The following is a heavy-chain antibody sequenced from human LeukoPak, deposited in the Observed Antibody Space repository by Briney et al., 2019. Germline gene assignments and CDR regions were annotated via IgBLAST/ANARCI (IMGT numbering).Heavy chain of an antibody. D-gene: IGHD3-10*01. J-gene: IGHJ4*02. CDR3: AREYGSVLGDY. CDR2: IWYDGSYK. CDR1: GFTFSNYG. V-gene: IGHV3-33*01. Sequence: GRSLRLSCAASGFTFSNYGMHWVRQAPGKGLEWVAVIWYDGSYKSYGDSVKGRFTISRDNSKNTLFLQMKSLRADDTAVYYCAREYGSVLGDYWGQGALVTVSS.